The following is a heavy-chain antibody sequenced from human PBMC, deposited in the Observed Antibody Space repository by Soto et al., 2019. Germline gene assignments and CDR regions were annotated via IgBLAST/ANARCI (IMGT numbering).Heavy chain of an antibody. Sequence: PGGSLRLSCAASGFTFSSYAMSWVRQSPGKGLTWVSGISGSGISTHYADSVKGRFTVSRDNSKNTLYLQMNSLRAEDTAVYNCAKEPVGPDWYFDLWGRGTLVTVSS. CDR1: GFTFSSYA. CDR2: ISGSGIST. J-gene: IGHJ2*01. CDR3: AKEPVGPDWYFDL. V-gene: IGHV3-23*01.